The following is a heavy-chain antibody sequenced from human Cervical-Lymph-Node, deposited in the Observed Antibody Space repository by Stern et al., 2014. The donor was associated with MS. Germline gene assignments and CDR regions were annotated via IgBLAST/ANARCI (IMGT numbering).Heavy chain of an antibody. CDR1: GFSLSTTGMR. Sequence: QVTLRESGPALLRPTETLRLTCTFSGFSLSTTGMRVSWIRQPPGNALEWLARLSWDDEEIYNTALKISVSIFTDNSKNHVVLTMTNVDPVDTATYYCARLGAVGGLDFWGQGTLVTVSS. D-gene: IGHD6-19*01. CDR2: LSWDDEE. J-gene: IGHJ4*02. CDR3: ARLGAVGGLDF. V-gene: IGHV2-70*04.